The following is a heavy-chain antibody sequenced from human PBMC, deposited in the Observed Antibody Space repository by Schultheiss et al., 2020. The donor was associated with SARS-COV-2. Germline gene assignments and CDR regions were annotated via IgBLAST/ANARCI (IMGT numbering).Heavy chain of an antibody. CDR3: ARDVIVVVNDGNWFDP. J-gene: IGHJ5*02. V-gene: IGHV4-34*01. CDR1: GGSFSGYY. D-gene: IGHD3-22*01. CDR2: INHSGST. Sequence: SETLSLTCAVYGGSFSGYYWSWIRQPPGKGLEWIGEINHSGSTNYNPSLKSRVTISVDTSKNQFSLKLSSVTAADTAVYYCARDVIVVVNDGNWFDPWGQGTLVTVSS.